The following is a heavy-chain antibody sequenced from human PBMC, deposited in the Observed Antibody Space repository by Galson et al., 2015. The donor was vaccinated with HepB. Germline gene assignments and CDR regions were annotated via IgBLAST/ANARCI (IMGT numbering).Heavy chain of an antibody. D-gene: IGHD4-17*01. V-gene: IGHV3-21*01. CDR1: GFTFSSYS. Sequence: SLRLSCAASGFTFSSYSMNWVRQAPGKGLEWVSSISSSSSYIYYADSVKGRFTISRDNAKNSLYLQMNSLRAEDTAVYYCARVSETTVTYWFVGEYYFDYWGQGTLVTVSS. CDR2: ISSSSSYI. CDR3: ARVSETTVTYWFVGEYYFDY. J-gene: IGHJ4*02.